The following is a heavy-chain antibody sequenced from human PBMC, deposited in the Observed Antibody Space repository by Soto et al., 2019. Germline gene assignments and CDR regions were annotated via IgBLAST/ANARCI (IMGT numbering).Heavy chain of an antibody. CDR3: ARDGGSSSWPLDY. V-gene: IGHV3-30-3*01. D-gene: IGHD6-13*01. J-gene: IGHJ4*02. CDR2: ISYDGSNK. Sequence: PGGSLRLSCAASGFTFSSYAMHWVRQAPGKRLEWVAVISYDGSNKYYADSVKGRFTISRDNSKNTLYLQMNSLRAEDTAVYYCARDGGSSSWPLDYWGQGTLVTVSS. CDR1: GFTFSSYA.